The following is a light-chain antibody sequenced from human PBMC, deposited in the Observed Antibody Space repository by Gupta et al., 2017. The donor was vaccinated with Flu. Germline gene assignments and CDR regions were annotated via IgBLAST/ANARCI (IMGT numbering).Light chain of an antibody. CDR3: QDYANLP. V-gene: IGKV1-33*01. CDR2: DTY. Sequence: DIQMTQSPSSLSASVGDRVTSTCQASQDISNYLNWDQQKPGKAPNILIYDTYKLGTGVTSRFSGSGTATDFTFTSRGPEDEDIETYDHQDYANLPLGHGTNVDIK. CDR1: QDISNY. J-gene: IGKJ3*01.